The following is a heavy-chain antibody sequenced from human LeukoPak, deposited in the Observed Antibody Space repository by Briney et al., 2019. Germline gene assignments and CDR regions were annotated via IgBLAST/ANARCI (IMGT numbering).Heavy chain of an antibody. CDR2: IIPIFGTA. D-gene: IGHD4-17*01. CDR3: ARDAHDYGDPGPYGMDV. Sequence: ASVKVSCKASGGTFSSYAISWVRQSPGLGLEWMGGIIPIFGTANYAQKFQGRVTITADKSTSTAYMELSSLRSEDTAVYYCARDAHDYGDPGPYGMDVWGKGTTVTVSS. J-gene: IGHJ6*04. V-gene: IGHV1-69*06. CDR1: GGTFSSYA.